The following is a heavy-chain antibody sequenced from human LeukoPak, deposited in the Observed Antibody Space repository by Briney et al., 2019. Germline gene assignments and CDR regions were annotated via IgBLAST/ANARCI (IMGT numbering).Heavy chain of an antibody. Sequence: GGSLRLSCAASGFTFSSYAMSWVRQAPGKGLEWVSLISGSGGSTYYADSVKGRFTISRDNSKNTLYLQMNSLRAEDTAVYYCAKWSDVLVLPAAIDYFYMDVWGKGTPVTVS. J-gene: IGHJ6*03. CDR1: GFTFSSYA. CDR2: ISGSGGST. D-gene: IGHD2-2*02. CDR3: AKWSDVLVLPAAIDYFYMDV. V-gene: IGHV3-23*01.